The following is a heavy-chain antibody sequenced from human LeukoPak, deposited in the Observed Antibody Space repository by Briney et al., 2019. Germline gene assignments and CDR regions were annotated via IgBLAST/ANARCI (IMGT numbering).Heavy chain of an antibody. CDR2: TWQHGSDV. D-gene: IGHD2-15*01. CDR3: AKEWSAFDL. CDR1: GFTCSSFA. Sequence: PGGSLRLSCAASGFTCSSFAMHWVRQAPGRGLEWVAVTWQHGSDVAYADSVKGRFIISRDDAKNTVFLQMNSLRDEDTAVYYCAKEWSAFDLWGQGDNGLRLF. V-gene: IGHV3-33*06. J-gene: IGHJ3*01.